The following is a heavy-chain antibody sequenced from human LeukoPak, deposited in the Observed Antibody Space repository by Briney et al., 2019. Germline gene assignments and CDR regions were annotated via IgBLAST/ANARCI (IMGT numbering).Heavy chain of an antibody. V-gene: IGHV4-31*03. J-gene: IGHJ3*02. CDR3: ARDPGNDDVDI. CDR1: GGFLSSGGYY. Sequence: SSETLSLTCTVSGGFLSSGGYYWSWIRQHPGKGLEWIGYIYYSGSTYYNPSLKSRVTISVDTSKNQFSLKLTSVPAAATAVYYCARDPGNDDVDIWGQGTMVTVSS. CDR2: IYYSGST. D-gene: IGHD3-10*01.